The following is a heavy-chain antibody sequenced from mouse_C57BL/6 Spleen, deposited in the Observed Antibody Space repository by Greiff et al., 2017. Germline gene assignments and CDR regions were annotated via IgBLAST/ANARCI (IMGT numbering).Heavy chain of an antibody. Sequence: EVQLVESGAELVKPGASVKLSCTASGFNIKDYYMHWVKQRTEQGLEWIGRIDPEDGETKYAPKFQGTATITADTSSNTAYLQLSSLTSEDTAVYYCARDRTTVVYFDYWGQGTTLTVSS. D-gene: IGHD1-1*01. CDR2: IDPEDGET. CDR1: GFNIKDYY. CDR3: ARDRTTVVYFDY. J-gene: IGHJ2*01. V-gene: IGHV14-2*01.